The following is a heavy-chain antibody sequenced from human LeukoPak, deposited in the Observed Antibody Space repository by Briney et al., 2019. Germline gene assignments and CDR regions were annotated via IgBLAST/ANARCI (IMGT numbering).Heavy chain of an antibody. V-gene: IGHV5-51*01. CDR2: IYPGDSDT. J-gene: IGHJ4*02. CDR1: GYSFTTYW. D-gene: IGHD6-13*01. CDR3: AIQVDSSSWYRY. Sequence: GESLKISCKVSGYSFTTYWIGWVRQMPGKGLEWMGIIYPGDSDTRYSPSFQGQVTLSADKSISTAYLQWSSLKASDAAMYYCAIQVDSSSWYRYWGQGTLVTVSS.